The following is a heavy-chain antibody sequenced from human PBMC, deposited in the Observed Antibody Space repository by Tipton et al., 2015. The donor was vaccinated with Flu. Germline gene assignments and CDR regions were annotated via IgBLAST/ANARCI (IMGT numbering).Heavy chain of an antibody. CDR2: IYYSGST. V-gene: IGHV4-30-4*01. CDR1: GGSISSGDYY. CDR3: ARDQGPYSSLDY. J-gene: IGHJ4*02. D-gene: IGHD6-13*01. Sequence: TLSLTCTVSGGSISSGDYYWSWIRQPPGKGLEWIGYIYYSGSTYYNPSLKSRVTISVDTSKNQFSLKLSSVTAADTAVYYCARDQGPYSSLDYWGQGTLVTVSS.